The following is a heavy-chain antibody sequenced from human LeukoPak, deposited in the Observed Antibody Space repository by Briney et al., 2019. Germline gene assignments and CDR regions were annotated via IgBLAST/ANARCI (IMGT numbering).Heavy chain of an antibody. CDR2: INHSGST. CDR1: GVSFSGYY. D-gene: IGHD5-18*01. V-gene: IGHV4-34*01. Sequence: SETLSLTCAVYGVSFSGYYWSWIRQPPGKGLEWIGEINHSGSTNYNPSLKSRVTISVDTSKNQFSLKLSSVTAADTAVYYCARAMVGDTAMGEGNWFDPWGQGTLVTVSS. CDR3: ARAMVGDTAMGEGNWFDP. J-gene: IGHJ5*02.